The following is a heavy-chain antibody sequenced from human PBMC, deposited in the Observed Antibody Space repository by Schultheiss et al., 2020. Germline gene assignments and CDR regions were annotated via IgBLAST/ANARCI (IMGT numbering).Heavy chain of an antibody. D-gene: IGHD3-3*01. CDR2: ISAYNGNT. J-gene: IGHJ6*02. Sequence: ASVKISCKASGYTFTSYGISWVRQAPGQGLEWMGWISAYNGNTNYAQKLQGRVTMTTDTSTSTAYMELSRLRSDDTAVYYCARASRNYDFWSGYSIPQYYYYGMDVWGQGTTVTVSS. CDR1: GYTFTSYG. CDR3: ARASRNYDFWSGYSIPQYYYYGMDV. V-gene: IGHV1-18*01.